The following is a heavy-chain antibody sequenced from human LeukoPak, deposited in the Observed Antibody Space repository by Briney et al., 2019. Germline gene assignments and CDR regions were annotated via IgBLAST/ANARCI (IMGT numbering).Heavy chain of an antibody. CDR3: AREGLGSQSVY. D-gene: IGHD1-26*01. J-gene: IGHJ4*02. CDR1: GGSISSGGYS. V-gene: IGHV4-30-2*01. Sequence: LSLTCAVSGGSISSGGYSWSWIRQPPGKGLEWIGYIYQSGSTYYNPSLKSRATISIDRSKNQFSLKLSSVTAADTAVYYCAREGLGSQSVYWGQGTLVTVSS. CDR2: IYQSGST.